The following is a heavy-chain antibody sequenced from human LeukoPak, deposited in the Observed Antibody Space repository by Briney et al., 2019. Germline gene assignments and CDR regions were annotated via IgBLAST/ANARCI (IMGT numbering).Heavy chain of an antibody. CDR2: MNPISGNT. J-gene: IGHJ4*02. Sequence: ASVKVSCKASGYTFTSYDINWVRQATGQGLEWMGWMNPISGNTGHAQKFQGRVTMTRDTSISTAYMELSSLRSEDTAVYYCAKMVRGVTYFDCWGQGTLVTVSS. D-gene: IGHD3-10*01. CDR1: GYTFTSYD. CDR3: AKMVRGVTYFDC. V-gene: IGHV1-8*01.